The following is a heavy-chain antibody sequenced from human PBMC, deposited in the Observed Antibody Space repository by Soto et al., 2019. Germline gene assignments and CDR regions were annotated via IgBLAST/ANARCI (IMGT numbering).Heavy chain of an antibody. CDR3: ARGGYGDIYYYYGMDV. CDR2: ISYDGSNK. D-gene: IGHD4-17*01. Sequence: QVQLVESGGGVVQPGRSLRLSCAASGFTFSSYAMHWVRQAPGKGLEWVAVISYDGSNKYYADSVKGRFTISRDNSKNTLYLQMNSLRAEDTAVYYCARGGYGDIYYYYGMDVWGQGTTVTVSS. CDR1: GFTFSSYA. J-gene: IGHJ6*02. V-gene: IGHV3-30-3*01.